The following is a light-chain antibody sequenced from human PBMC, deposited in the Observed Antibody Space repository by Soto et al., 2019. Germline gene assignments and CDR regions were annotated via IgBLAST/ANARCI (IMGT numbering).Light chain of an antibody. CDR3: QQYDNWPPWT. V-gene: IGKV3-15*01. Sequence: EILMTQSPATLSVSPGEVATLSCRASHSVGSNLAWYQQTPGQAPRLLIYGASTRATGVPDRFSGSGSGTEFTLTISSLQSEDVAVYYCQQYDNWPPWTFGQGTRVEIK. CDR1: HSVGSN. J-gene: IGKJ1*01. CDR2: GAS.